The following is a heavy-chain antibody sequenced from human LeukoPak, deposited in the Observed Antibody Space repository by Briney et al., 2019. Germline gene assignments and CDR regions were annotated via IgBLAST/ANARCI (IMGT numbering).Heavy chain of an antibody. V-gene: IGHV3-30*03. CDR3: ATDVYDFWSGYTPSASSYYYGMDV. CDR1: GFTFSSYA. CDR2: ISYDGSNK. D-gene: IGHD3-3*01. J-gene: IGHJ6*02. Sequence: GGSLRLSCAASGFTFSSYAMHWVRQAPGKGLEWVAVISYDGSNKYYADSVKGRFTISRDNSKNTLYLQMNSLRAEDTAVYYWATDVYDFWSGYTPSASSYYYGMDVWGQGTTVTVSS.